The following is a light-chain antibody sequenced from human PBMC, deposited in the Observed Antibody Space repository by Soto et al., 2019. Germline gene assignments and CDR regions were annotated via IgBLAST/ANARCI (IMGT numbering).Light chain of an antibody. V-gene: IGLV2-8*01. CDR1: ASDIGRYNY. CDR2: EVT. Sequence: QFVLTQPPSASGSPGQSVTISCIGTASDIGRYNYVSWYQHHPGKAPKLIIYEVTKRPSGVPDRFSGSKFGNTASLTVSGLQTDDEADYYCNSYVGSNNYVFGTGTKVTVL. J-gene: IGLJ1*01. CDR3: NSYVGSNNYV.